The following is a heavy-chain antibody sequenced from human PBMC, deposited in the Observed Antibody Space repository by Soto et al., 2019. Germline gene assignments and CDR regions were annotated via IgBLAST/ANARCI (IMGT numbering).Heavy chain of an antibody. CDR2: ISGSGGST. J-gene: IGHJ5*02. CDR3: AKDSLGPPGLIRYFDRAKVRAQTA. Sequence: PGGSLRLSCAASGFTFSSYAMSWVRQAPGKGLEWVSAISGSGGSTYYADSVKGRFTISRDNSKNTLYLQMNSLRAEDTAVYYCAKDSLGPPGLIRYFDRAKVRAQTAWGQGTLVTVSS. D-gene: IGHD3-9*01. CDR1: GFTFSSYA. V-gene: IGHV3-23*01.